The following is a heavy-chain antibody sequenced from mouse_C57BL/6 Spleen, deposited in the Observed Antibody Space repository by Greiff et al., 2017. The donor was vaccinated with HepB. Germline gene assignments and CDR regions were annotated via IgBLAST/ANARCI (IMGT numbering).Heavy chain of an antibody. CDR2: IHPNSGST. CDR1: GYTFTSYW. V-gene: IGHV1-64*01. J-gene: IGHJ4*01. D-gene: IGHD1-1*01. Sequence: QVQLQQPGAELVKPGASVKLSCKASGYTFTSYWMHWVKQRPGQGIEWIGMIHPNSGSTNYNEKFKSKVTLTVDKSSGTTYMQLSRLTSEDSAVYYCARDYCSGYGYAMGYWGQGTSVTVSS. CDR3: ARDYCSGYGYAMGY.